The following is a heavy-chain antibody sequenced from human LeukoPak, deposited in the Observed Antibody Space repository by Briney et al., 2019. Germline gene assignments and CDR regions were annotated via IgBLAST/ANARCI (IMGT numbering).Heavy chain of an antibody. Sequence: SETLSLTCTVSGGSISSYYWSWIRQPPGKGLEWIGYIYYSGSTNYNPSLKSRATISVDTSKNQFSLRLSSVTAADTAVYYCAREWGATVTVGPRDVWGKGTTVTVSS. CDR2: IYYSGST. V-gene: IGHV4-59*12. D-gene: IGHD4-17*01. CDR1: GGSISSYY. CDR3: AREWGATVTVGPRDV. J-gene: IGHJ6*04.